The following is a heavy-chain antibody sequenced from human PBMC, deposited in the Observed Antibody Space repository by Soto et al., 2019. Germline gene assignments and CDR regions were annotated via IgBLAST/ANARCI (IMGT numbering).Heavy chain of an antibody. V-gene: IGHV3-15*07. D-gene: IGHD3-22*01. CDR2: IKSKTDGGTT. Sequence: GGSLRLSCAASGFTFSNAWMNWVHQAPGKGLEWVGRIKSKTDGGTTDYAAPVKGRFTISRDDSKNTLYLQMNSLKTEDTAVYYCTTEGYDSSGYYYVWGQGTLVTVSS. CDR1: GFTFSNAW. CDR3: TTEGYDSSGYYYV. J-gene: IGHJ4*02.